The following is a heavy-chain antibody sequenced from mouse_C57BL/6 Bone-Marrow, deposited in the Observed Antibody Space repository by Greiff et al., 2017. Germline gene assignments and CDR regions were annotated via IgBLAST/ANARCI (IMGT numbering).Heavy chain of an antibody. CDR1: GFNIKDDY. Sequence: DVQLQESGAELVKPGASVKLSCTASGFNIKDDYMHWVKQRPEQGLEWIGWIDPDNGDTEYASKFQGKATITADTSSNTAYLQLSSLTSEDTAVYYCTTSWGYDYWGQGTTLTVSS. CDR2: IDPDNGDT. J-gene: IGHJ2*01. CDR3: TTSWGYDY. V-gene: IGHV14-4*01. D-gene: IGHD3-1*01.